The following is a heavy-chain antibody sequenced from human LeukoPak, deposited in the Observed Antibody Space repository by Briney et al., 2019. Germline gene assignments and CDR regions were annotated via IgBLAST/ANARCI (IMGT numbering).Heavy chain of an antibody. V-gene: IGHV3-74*03. D-gene: IGHD2-15*01. Sequence: GGSLRLSCAASGFTFSSHWMHWVRQAPGKGLVWVSHINGDGSNTTYADSVKGRFTISRDNAKNTLYLQMNSLRAEDTAVYHCPRSKSCYSTDAFDIWAQGTMVTVSS. CDR3: PRSKSCYSTDAFDI. CDR1: GFTFSSHW. J-gene: IGHJ3*02. CDR2: INGDGSNT.